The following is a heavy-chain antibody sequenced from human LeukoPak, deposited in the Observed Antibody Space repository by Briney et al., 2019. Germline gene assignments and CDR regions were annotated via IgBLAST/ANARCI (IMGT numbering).Heavy chain of an antibody. V-gene: IGHV4-59*01. Sequence: PSETLSLTCTVSGASLSSDYWSWLRQPPGEGLEWIAYIYHSGKTNYNPSLKSRVTISLDTSKNQFSLRLSSVTAADTAVYYCATGAGWYNYWGQGTLVTVFS. J-gene: IGHJ4*02. CDR1: GASLSSDY. CDR2: IYHSGKT. CDR3: ATGAGWYNY. D-gene: IGHD6-19*01.